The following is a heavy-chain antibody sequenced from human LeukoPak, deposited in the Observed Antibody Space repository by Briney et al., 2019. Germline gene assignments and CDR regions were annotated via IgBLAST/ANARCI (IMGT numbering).Heavy chain of an antibody. D-gene: IGHD6-6*01. J-gene: IGHJ4*02. Sequence: SETLSLTCTVSGGSISSYYWSWIRQPPGKGLEWIGYIYYSGSTNYNPSLKSRVTISVDTSKNQFSLKLSSVTAADTAVYYCARDFDSSGLNYWGQGTLVTVSS. CDR1: GGSISSYY. CDR2: IYYSGST. V-gene: IGHV4-59*12. CDR3: ARDFDSSGLNY.